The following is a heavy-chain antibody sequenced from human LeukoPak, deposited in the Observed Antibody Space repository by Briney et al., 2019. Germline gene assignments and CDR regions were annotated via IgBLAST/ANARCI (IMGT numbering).Heavy chain of an antibody. J-gene: IGHJ4*01. V-gene: IGHV3-48*01. CDR1: GFNFIDYS. CDR2: IGICSGNT. CDR3: ARDHRYAFDN. D-gene: IGHD5-12*01. Sequence: PGGSLRLSCAASGFNFIDYSMNWVRQAPGKGLEWISYIGICSGNTKYADSVKGRFTISRDKARNSLHLQMNSLRVEDTAMYYCARDHRYAFDNWGHGTLVTVSS.